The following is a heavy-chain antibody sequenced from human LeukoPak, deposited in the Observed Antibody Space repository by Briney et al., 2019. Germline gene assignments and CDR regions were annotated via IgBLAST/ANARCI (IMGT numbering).Heavy chain of an antibody. Sequence: GGSLRLSCAASGFTFSGSAMHWVRQASGKGLEWVGRIRSKANSYATAYAASVKGRFTISRGDSKNTAYLQMNSLKTEDTAVYYCTRGASVHWAFAGYYYGMDVWGQGTTVTVSS. CDR2: IRSKANSYAT. J-gene: IGHJ6*02. D-gene: IGHD3-10*01. V-gene: IGHV3-73*01. CDR1: GFTFSGSA. CDR3: TRGASVHWAFAGYYYGMDV.